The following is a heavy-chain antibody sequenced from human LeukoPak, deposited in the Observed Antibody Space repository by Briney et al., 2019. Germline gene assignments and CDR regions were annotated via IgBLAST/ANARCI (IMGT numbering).Heavy chain of an antibody. D-gene: IGHD1-1*01. V-gene: IGHV3-15*01. CDR3: ARGTSYPAVYFDY. Sequence: GGSLRLSCAASGFTFSNAWMSWVRQAPGKGLEWVGRIKSKTDGGTTDYAAPVKGRFTISRDDSKNTLYLQMNSLKTEDTAVYYCARGTSYPAVYFDYWGQGTLVTVSS. J-gene: IGHJ4*02. CDR2: IKSKTDGGTT. CDR1: GFTFSNAW.